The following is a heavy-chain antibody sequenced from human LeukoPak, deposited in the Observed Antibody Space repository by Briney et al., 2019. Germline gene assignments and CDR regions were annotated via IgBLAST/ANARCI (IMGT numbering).Heavy chain of an antibody. J-gene: IGHJ3*01. CDR2: IFSGGST. CDR3: ATNVVVVAATGVLDV. CDR1: GFTFSSFA. V-gene: IGHV3-53*05. D-gene: IGHD2-15*01. Sequence: GGSLRLSCAASGFTFSSFAITWVRQAPGKGLEWVSVIFSGGSTSYADSVRGRFTISRDNSKNTVYLQIDGLRTEDTGVYYCATNVVVVAATGVLDVWGQGTMVTVSS.